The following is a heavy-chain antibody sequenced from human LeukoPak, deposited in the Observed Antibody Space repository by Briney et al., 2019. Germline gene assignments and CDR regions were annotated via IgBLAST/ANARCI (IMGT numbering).Heavy chain of an antibody. Sequence: SETLSLTCTVSGGSISSGGYYWSWIRQPPGKGLEWIGYIYHSGSTYYNPSLKSRVTISVDTSKNQFSLKLNSVTAADTAVYYCARLSTYYYGSGSPKADYWGQGTLVTVSS. D-gene: IGHD3-10*01. V-gene: IGHV4-30-2*01. J-gene: IGHJ4*02. CDR1: GGSISSGGYY. CDR3: ARLSTYYYGSGSPKADY. CDR2: IYHSGST.